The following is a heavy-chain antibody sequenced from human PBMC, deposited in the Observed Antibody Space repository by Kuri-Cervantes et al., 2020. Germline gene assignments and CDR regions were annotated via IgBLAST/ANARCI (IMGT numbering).Heavy chain of an antibody. CDR1: GYTFTSYD. D-gene: IGHD1-26*01. CDR2: INPNSGGT. V-gene: IGHV1-2*02. J-gene: IGHJ6*02. Sequence: ASVKVSCKASGYTFTSYDINWVRQAPGQGLEWMGWINPNSGGTNYAQKFQGRVTMTRDTYISTAYMELSRLRSDDTAVYYCAREMSGSYYEGPVYYYYGMDVWGQGTTVTVSS. CDR3: AREMSGSYYEGPVYYYYGMDV.